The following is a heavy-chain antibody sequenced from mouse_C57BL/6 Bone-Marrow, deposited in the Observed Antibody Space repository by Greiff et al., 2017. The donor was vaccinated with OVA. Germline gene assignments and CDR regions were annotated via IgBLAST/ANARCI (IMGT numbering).Heavy chain of an antibody. J-gene: IGHJ2*01. D-gene: IGHD2-12*01. V-gene: IGHV1-15*01. CDR3: TGGADYSNDPYFDY. Sequence: QVQLQEPGAELVRPGASVTLSCKASGYTFTDYEMHWVKQTPVHGLEWIGDIDPDTGGTAYNQKFKGKAILTADKSSSTAYMELRSLTSEDSAAYYGTGGADYSNDPYFDYGGQGNTLTLSS. CDR1: GYTFTDYE. CDR2: IDPDTGGT.